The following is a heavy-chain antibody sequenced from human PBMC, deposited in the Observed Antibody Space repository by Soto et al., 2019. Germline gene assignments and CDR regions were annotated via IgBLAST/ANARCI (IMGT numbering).Heavy chain of an antibody. Sequence: QVQLQESGPGLVKPSETLSLTCTVSGGSVSSGSHYWTWIRQPPGKGLEWIGYIYSRGSTNYNPSLKRRVTISVDTAKNQFSLKLSSVTPADTAVYYCAREAAWGQGTLVTVSS. J-gene: IGHJ5*02. CDR2: IYSRGST. V-gene: IGHV4-61*01. CDR3: AREAA. CDR1: GGSVSSGSHY.